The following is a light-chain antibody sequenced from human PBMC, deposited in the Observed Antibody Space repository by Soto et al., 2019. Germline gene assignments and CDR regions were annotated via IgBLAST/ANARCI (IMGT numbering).Light chain of an antibody. V-gene: IGKV3-15*01. J-gene: IGKJ1*01. Sequence: EIVMPQSPPTLSVSPGQRANLSCRASQSVNSNLAWYQQKPGQAPRLLIYGASTRATGIPARFSGSGSGTEFTLTISSLQFEDFAIYYCQQYDNWWTFGQGTKVDIK. CDR2: GAS. CDR1: QSVNSN. CDR3: QQYDNWWT.